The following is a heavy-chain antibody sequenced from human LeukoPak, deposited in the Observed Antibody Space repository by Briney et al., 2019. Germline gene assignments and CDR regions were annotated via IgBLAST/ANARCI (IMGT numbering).Heavy chain of an antibody. J-gene: IGHJ5*02. CDR3: ARNPADYVWGSYRYYNWFDP. V-gene: IGHV4-59*01. D-gene: IGHD3-16*02. CDR2: IYYSGST. Sequence: SETLSLTCTVSGASISSYYWSWIRQPPGKGLEWIGYIYYSGSTNYNPSLKSRVTISVDTSKNQFSLKLSSVTAADTAVYYCARNPADYVWGSYRYYNWFDPWGQGTLVTVSS. CDR1: GASISSYY.